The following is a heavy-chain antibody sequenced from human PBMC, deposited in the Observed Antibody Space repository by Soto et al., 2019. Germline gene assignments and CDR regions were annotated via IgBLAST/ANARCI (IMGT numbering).Heavy chain of an antibody. CDR3: AREDGSGNALDY. Sequence: GASVKVSCKASGGTFSSYTISWVRQAPGQGLEWMGRIIPILGIANYAQKFQGRVTITADKSTSTAYMELSSLRSEDTAVYYCAREDGSGNALDYWGQGTLVTVSS. D-gene: IGHD3-10*01. V-gene: IGHV1-69*04. CDR1: GGTFSSYT. J-gene: IGHJ4*02. CDR2: IIPILGIA.